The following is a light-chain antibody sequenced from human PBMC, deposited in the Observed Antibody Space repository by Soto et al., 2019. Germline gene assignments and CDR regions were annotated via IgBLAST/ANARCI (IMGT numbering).Light chain of an antibody. CDR2: KVS. V-gene: IGKV2-30*01. J-gene: IGKJ2*01. CDR3: VQGTHWPPFT. CDR1: QIFVYSDGNTY. Sequence: VVMTQSPLSLPVPLGQAASISCRSSQIFVYSDGNTYLNWIQHRPGHSPRRLINKVSNRDSGVPDRFSGSGSGTNVTLEISRVEAEDVGVYYCVQGTHWPPFTFGQGTKLEIK.